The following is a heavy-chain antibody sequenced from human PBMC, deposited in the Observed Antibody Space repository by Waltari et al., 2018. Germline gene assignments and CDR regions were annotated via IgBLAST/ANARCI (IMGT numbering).Heavy chain of an antibody. D-gene: IGHD2-15*01. J-gene: IGHJ3*02. CDR3: ATGLPPNDAFDI. CDR2: CDPEDGEK. CDR1: GYTITELS. Sequence: QVQLVQSGAEVKKPGASVKVSCKVSGYTITELSMHWVRQAPGKGLEWMGGCDPEDGEKIYAQKCQGRVTMTEDTSTDTAYMELSSLRSEDTAVYYCATGLPPNDAFDIWGQGTMVTVSS. V-gene: IGHV1-24*01.